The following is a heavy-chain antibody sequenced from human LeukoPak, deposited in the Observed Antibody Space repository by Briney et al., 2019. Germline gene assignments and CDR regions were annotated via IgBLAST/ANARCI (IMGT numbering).Heavy chain of an antibody. CDR3: AKQLGYCSDGSCYFPY. V-gene: IGHV3-23*01. J-gene: IGHJ4*02. D-gene: IGHD2-15*01. Sequence: PGGSLRLSCVASGVTLSNYAMSWARQAPGKGLEWVSGISSSGSGGNTYYADSVKGRFTISRDNSKSTLCLQMNSLRAEDTAVYYCAKQLGYCSDGSCYFPYWGQGTLVTVSS. CDR1: GVTLSNYA. CDR2: ISSSGSGGNT.